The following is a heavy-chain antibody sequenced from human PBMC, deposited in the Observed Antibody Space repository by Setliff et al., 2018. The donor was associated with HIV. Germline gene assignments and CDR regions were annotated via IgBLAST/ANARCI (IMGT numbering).Heavy chain of an antibody. CDR1: GGSINRSNYY. CDR2: ISYTGSTTYNPSGST. Sequence: SETLSLTCTVPGGSINRSNYYWGWIRQPPGKGLEWIGTISYTGSTTYNPSGSTTYNPSLKSRVTMSVDTPKNQFSLKVDSLTPADTAVYFCARGSQGGFDIDWYFDLWGRGTLVTVSS. D-gene: IGHD5-12*01. CDR3: ARGSQGGFDIDWYFDL. J-gene: IGHJ2*01. V-gene: IGHV4-39*07.